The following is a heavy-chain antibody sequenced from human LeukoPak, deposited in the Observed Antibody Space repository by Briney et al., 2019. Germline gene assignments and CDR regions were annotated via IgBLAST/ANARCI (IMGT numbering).Heavy chain of an antibody. D-gene: IGHD3-22*01. CDR3: ASDYYDSSGYLSL. V-gene: IGHV4-4*02. Sequence: SGTLSLTCAVSGGSISSSNWWSWVRQPPGKGLEWIGEIYHSGSTNYNPSLKSRVTISVDKSMNQFSLKLSSVTAADTAVYYCASDYYDSSGYLSLWGQGTMVTVSS. CDR1: GGSISSSNW. CDR2: IYHSGST. J-gene: IGHJ3*01.